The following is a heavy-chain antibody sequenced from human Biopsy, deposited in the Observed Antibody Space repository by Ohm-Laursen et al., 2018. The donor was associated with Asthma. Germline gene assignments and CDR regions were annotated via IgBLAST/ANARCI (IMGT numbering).Heavy chain of an antibody. CDR3: ASQSSGPDFWSGYYYFDY. J-gene: IGHJ4*02. CDR2: ISYDGSNK. D-gene: IGHD3-3*01. V-gene: IGHV3-30*03. CDR1: GFTFSSYG. Sequence: SLRLSCAASGFTFSSYGMHWVRQAPGKGLEWVAVISYDGSNKYYADSVKGRFTISRDNSKNTLYLQMNSPRAEDTAVYYCASQSSGPDFWSGYYYFDYWDQGTLVTVSS.